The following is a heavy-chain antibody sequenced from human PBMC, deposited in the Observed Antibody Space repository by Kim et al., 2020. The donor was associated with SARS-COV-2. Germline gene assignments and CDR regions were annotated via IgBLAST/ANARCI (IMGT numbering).Heavy chain of an antibody. CDR2: ISWNSGSI. Sequence: GGSLRLSCAASGFTFGDYAMHWVRQAPGKGLEWVSGISWNSGSIGYADSVKGRFTISRDNAKNSLYLQMNSLRAEDTALYYCAKDIGGIFGVVTQHLDYWGQGTLVTVSS. J-gene: IGHJ4*02. V-gene: IGHV3-9*01. CDR3: AKDIGGIFGVVTQHLDY. D-gene: IGHD3-3*01. CDR1: GFTFGDYA.